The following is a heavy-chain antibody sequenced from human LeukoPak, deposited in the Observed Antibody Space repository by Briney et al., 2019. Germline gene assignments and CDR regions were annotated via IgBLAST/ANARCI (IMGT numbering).Heavy chain of an antibody. CDR2: IGHDGSNK. V-gene: IGHV3-33*06. CDR1: GFTSSTYG. Sequence: PGRSLRLSCVASGFTSSTYGMHWVRQAPGKGLEWVALIGHDGSNKFYADSVKGRFSISRDNSNNTVYLQMNSLRGEDTAVYYCAKAGWYHDFWSGYYKSHYYYMDVWGKGTTVTVSS. D-gene: IGHD3-3*01. J-gene: IGHJ6*03. CDR3: AKAGWYHDFWSGYYKSHYYYMDV.